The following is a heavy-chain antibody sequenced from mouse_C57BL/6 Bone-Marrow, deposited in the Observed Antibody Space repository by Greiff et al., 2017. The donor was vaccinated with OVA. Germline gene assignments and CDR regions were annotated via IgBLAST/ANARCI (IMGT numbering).Heavy chain of an antibody. Sequence: EVKLQQSGPELVKPGASVKISCKASRYSFTGYYMHWVKQSSEKSLEWIGEINPSTGGTSYNQKFKGKATLTVDKSSSTAYMQLKSLTSEDSAVYYCARHSNYWYFDVWGTGTTVTVSS. V-gene: IGHV1-43*01. J-gene: IGHJ1*03. CDR2: INPSTGGT. CDR3: ARHSNYWYFDV. D-gene: IGHD2-5*01. CDR1: RYSFTGYY.